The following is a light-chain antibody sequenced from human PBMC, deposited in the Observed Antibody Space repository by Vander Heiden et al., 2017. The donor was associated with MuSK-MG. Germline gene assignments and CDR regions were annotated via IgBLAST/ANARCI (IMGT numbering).Light chain of an antibody. J-gene: IGKJ5*01. CDR3: QQRSNWL. CDR2: DTS. Sequence: EITLTQSPATLSLSPGDTATFSCSPSQSVSCYLSWYQQEHGQEPRIHIYDTSNRATGIPARFSGSGSGTDFTLTISSLEPEDFAVYYCQQRSNWLFGQGTRLEIK. CDR1: QSVSCY. V-gene: IGKV3-11*01.